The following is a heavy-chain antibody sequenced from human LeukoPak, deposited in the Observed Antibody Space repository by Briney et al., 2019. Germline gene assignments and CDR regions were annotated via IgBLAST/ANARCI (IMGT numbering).Heavy chain of an antibody. CDR3: ARGRGRGYCSGGSCYSGNHFDY. J-gene: IGHJ4*02. V-gene: IGHV4-34*01. CDR1: GGSFSGYY. CDR2: INRSGST. Sequence: SETLSLTCAVYGGSFSGYYWSWIRQPPGKGLEWIGEINRSGSTNYNPSLKSRVTISVDTSKNQFSLKLSSVTAADTAVYYCARGRGRGYCSGGSCYSGNHFDYWGQGTLVTVSS. D-gene: IGHD2-15*01.